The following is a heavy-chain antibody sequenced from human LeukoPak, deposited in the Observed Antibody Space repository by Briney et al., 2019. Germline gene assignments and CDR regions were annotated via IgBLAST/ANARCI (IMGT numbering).Heavy chain of an antibody. CDR2: TYYRSKWDN. V-gene: IGHV6-1*01. CDR3: ARGLYRYFDL. J-gene: IGHJ2*01. Sequence: SQTLSLTCAISGDSVSSNSATWSWIRQSPSRGLEWLGRTYYRSKWDNDYAVSVKSRITINPDTSKNQFSLQLNSVTPEDTAVYYCARGLYRYFDLWGRRTLVTVSS. CDR1: GDSVSSNSAT.